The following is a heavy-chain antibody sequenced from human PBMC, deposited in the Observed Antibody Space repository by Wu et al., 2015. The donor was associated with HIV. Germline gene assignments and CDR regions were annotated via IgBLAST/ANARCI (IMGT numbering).Heavy chain of an antibody. V-gene: IGHV1-2*02. D-gene: IGHD3-3*01. CDR1: GYTFSDYY. CDR3: AKGNYDFWAAHFADNWFGP. CDR2: INPKDGAT. J-gene: IGHJ5*02. Sequence: QVQLVQSGAEVKKPGASVKVSCKASGYTFSDYYIHWIRQAPGQGLEWMGWINPKDGATDFARKFQGRVTMTRDTSFSTAYMNLISLTSDDTAVYYCAKGNYDFWAAHFADNWFGPWGQGTLVTVPS.